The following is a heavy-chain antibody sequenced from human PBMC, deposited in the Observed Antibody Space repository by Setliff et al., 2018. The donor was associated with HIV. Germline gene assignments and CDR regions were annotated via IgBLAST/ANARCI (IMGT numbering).Heavy chain of an antibody. CDR1: GGSISNYY. V-gene: IGHV4-59*01. CDR3: ARVQMAYAAFDV. D-gene: IGHD4-17*01. Sequence: SETLFLTCTVSGGSISNYYWSWIRQPAGKGLEWIGSIYFTGSSDNNPSLKSRVTLSVDTSKHQFSLKLSSVTAADTAVYYCARVQMAYAAFDVWGQGTMVTVSS. J-gene: IGHJ3*01. CDR2: IYFTGSS.